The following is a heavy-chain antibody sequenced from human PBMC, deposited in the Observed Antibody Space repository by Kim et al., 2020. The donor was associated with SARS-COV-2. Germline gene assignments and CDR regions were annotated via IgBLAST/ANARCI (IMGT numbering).Heavy chain of an antibody. D-gene: IGHD3-10*01. Sequence: SVKGRFTISRDNSKNTLYLQMNSLRAEDTAVYYCAKKTYYYGSGSPDLDYWGQGTLVTVSS. V-gene: IGHV3-23*01. CDR3: AKKTYYYGSGSPDLDY. J-gene: IGHJ4*02.